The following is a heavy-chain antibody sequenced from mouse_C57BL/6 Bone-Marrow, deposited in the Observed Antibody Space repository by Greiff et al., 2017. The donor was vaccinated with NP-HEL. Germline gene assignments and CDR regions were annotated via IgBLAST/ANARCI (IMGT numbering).Heavy chain of an antibody. CDR3: AERDSNQFFYSVYYFDY. D-gene: IGHD2-5*01. CDR1: GYTFTSYC. V-gene: IGHV1-64*01. CDR2: IHPNSGST. Sequence: VQLQQPGAELVKPGASVKLSCKASGYTFTSYCMHWVKQRPGQGLEWIGMIHPNSGSTNYTENFKSKATLTVDKSSSTAYMQLNSLTSEDSAVYCCAERDSNQFFYSVYYFDYWGQGNTLTVSS. J-gene: IGHJ2*01.